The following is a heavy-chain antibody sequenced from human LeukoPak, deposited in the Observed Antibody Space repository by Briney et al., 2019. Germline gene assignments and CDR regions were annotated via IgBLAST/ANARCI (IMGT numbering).Heavy chain of an antibody. Sequence: GASLRLSCAASRFIFSNYAMSWVRQAPGKGLEWVSAITGSGGSTYYADSVKGRFTISRDNSKNTLYLQMNSLRAEDTAVYYCAKWGDYDVLTGYYVSDYWGQGTLVTVSS. J-gene: IGHJ4*02. CDR2: ITGSGGST. CDR1: RFIFSNYA. D-gene: IGHD3-9*01. CDR3: AKWGDYDVLTGYYVSDY. V-gene: IGHV3-23*01.